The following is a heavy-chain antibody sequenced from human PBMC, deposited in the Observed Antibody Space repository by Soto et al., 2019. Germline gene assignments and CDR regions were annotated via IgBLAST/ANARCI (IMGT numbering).Heavy chain of an antibody. D-gene: IGHD1-1*01. CDR3: ARTDSLPTKYYFDY. CDR1: GYTFTGYY. Sequence: ASVKVSCKASGYTFTGYYMHWVRQALGQGLEWMGWINPNSGGTNYAQRFQGRVTMTRDTSISTAYMELSRLRSDDTAVYYCARTDSLPTKYYFDYWGQGTLVTV. V-gene: IGHV1-2*02. CDR2: INPNSGGT. J-gene: IGHJ4*02.